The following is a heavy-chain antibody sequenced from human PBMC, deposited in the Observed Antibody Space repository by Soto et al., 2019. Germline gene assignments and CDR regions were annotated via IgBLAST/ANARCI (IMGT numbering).Heavy chain of an antibody. CDR1: GASLTSGDYY. Sequence: QVQLQESGPGLAKPSQTVSLTCTVSGASLTSGDYYWTWIRQVPGKDLEWIGYIFHTGTTFYIPSLKSRVLMSIDTSDNYFSLNLNSVTAADTAVYYCARGLGYDSNGRFLAAFDIWGHGTLVTVSA. CDR3: ARGLGYDSNGRFLAAFDI. CDR2: IFHTGTT. J-gene: IGHJ3*02. D-gene: IGHD3-22*01. V-gene: IGHV4-31*03.